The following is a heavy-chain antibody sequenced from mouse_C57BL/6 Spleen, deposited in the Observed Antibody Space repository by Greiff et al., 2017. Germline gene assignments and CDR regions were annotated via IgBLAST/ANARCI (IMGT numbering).Heavy chain of an antibody. Sequence: LVESGASVKISCKASGYAFSSYWMNWVKQRPGKGLEWIGQIYPGDGDINYNGKFKGKATLTADKSSSTAYMQLSSLTSEDSAVYFCARLGPYAMDYWGQGTSVTVSS. D-gene: IGHD4-1*01. V-gene: IGHV1-80*01. J-gene: IGHJ4*01. CDR3: ARLGPYAMDY. CDR2: IYPGDGDI. CDR1: GYAFSSYW.